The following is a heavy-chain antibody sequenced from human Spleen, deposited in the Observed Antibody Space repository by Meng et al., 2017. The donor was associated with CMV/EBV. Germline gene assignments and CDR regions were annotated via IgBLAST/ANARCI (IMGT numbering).Heavy chain of an antibody. Sequence: SETLSLTCTVYGDSVNSASSYWSWIRQPPGKRLEWIGHIYHSGATNYNPSLNSQVTISVDTSTNQFSLKLSPVTAEDTAVYYCARGDSYEILTGYFPLVGAFNIWGQGTLVTVSS. CDR1: GDSVNSASSY. CDR2: IYHSGAT. CDR3: ARGDSYEILTGYFPLVGAFNI. D-gene: IGHD3-9*01. J-gene: IGHJ3*02. V-gene: IGHV4-61*01.